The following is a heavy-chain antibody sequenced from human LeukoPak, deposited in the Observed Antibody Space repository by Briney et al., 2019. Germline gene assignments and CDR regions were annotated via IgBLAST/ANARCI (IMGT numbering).Heavy chain of an antibody. D-gene: IGHD6-19*01. CDR1: GGSVSSGSYY. CDR2: VYYSGST. Sequence: ASETLSLTCTVSGGSVSSGSYYWSWIRQPPGKGLEWIGYVYYSGSTNYNPSLKSRVIISVDTSKNQFSLKLSSVTAADTAVYYCASSQWLAYYFDYWGQGTLVTVSS. CDR3: ASSQWLAYYFDY. J-gene: IGHJ4*02. V-gene: IGHV4-61*01.